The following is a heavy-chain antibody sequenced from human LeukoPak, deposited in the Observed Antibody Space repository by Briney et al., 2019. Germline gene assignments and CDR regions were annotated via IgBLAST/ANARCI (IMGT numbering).Heavy chain of an antibody. V-gene: IGHV4-39*07. CDR3: ARDQKPPAGGYNWNYRGPYYFDY. J-gene: IGHJ4*02. CDR2: IFYSGST. D-gene: IGHD1-7*01. Sequence: SETLSLTCTVSGYSISTSNYYWGWVRQPPGKALEWIGNIFYSGSTYYNPSLKSRVTISVDTSKNQFSLKLSSVTAADTAVYYCARDQKPPAGGYNWNYRGPYYFDYWGQGTLVTVSS. CDR1: GYSISTSNYY.